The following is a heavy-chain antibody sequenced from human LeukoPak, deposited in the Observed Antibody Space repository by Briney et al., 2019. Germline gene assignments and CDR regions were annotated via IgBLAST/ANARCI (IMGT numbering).Heavy chain of an antibody. CDR2: INHSGST. V-gene: IGHV4-34*01. D-gene: IGHD5-24*01. CDR1: GGSFSGYY. Sequence: SETLSLTCTVYGGSFSGYYWSWIRQPPGKGLEWIGEINHSGSTNYNPSLKSRVTISVDTSKNQFSLKLSSVTAADTAVYFCARGSRDGYNLGYYMDVWGKGTTVTVSS. J-gene: IGHJ6*03. CDR3: ARGSRDGYNLGYYMDV.